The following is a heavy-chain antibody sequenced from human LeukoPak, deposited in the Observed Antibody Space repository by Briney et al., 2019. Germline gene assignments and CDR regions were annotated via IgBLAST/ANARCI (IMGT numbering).Heavy chain of an antibody. Sequence: ETLSLTCAVYGGSFSGYYWSWIRQPPGKGPEWIGEINHSGSTNYNPSLKSRVTISVDTSKNQFSLKLSSVTAADTAVYYCARGGIVVVPAAKSSGLGGTWFDPWGQGTLVTVSS. CDR3: ARGGIVVVPAAKSSGLGGTWFDP. D-gene: IGHD2-2*01. J-gene: IGHJ5*02. V-gene: IGHV4-34*01. CDR2: INHSGST. CDR1: GGSFSGYY.